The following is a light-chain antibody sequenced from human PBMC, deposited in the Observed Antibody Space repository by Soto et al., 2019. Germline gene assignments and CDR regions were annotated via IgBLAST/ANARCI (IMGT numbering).Light chain of an antibody. J-gene: IGKJ2*01. CDR3: HQYDDGPYT. V-gene: IGKV3-15*01. CDR2: GAS. CDR1: HIFTST. Sequence: EIVMTQSAASLSLSPGERATLSCRASHIFTSTLASHQQIPCHTPSLLIYGASTRATGIPLRFSGSGSGTEFTLTISILQSQYFAVYYCHQYDDGPYTFAQGTKVDIK.